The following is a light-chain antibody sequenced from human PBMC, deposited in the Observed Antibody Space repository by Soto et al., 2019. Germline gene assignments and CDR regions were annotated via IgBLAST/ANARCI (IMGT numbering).Light chain of an antibody. CDR3: QQYGSSPGT. Sequence: EIVLTQSPGTLSLSPGERATLSCRASQSVSSTYLAWYQQKPGQAPRLLIYGASSRATGIPGRFSGSGSGTDFTLTISRLEPEDFAVYYCQQYGSSPGTLGQGTKVEIK. V-gene: IGKV3-20*01. J-gene: IGKJ1*01. CDR2: GAS. CDR1: QSVSSTY.